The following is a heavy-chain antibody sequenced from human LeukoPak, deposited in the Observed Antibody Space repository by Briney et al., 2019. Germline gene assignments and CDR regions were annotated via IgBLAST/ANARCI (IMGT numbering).Heavy chain of an antibody. CDR1: GYTFTSYG. CDR2: ISAYNGNT. D-gene: IGHD6-19*01. V-gene: IGHV1-18*01. Sequence: GASVKVSCKGSGYTFTSYGISWVRQAPGQGLEWMGWISAYNGNTNYAQKLQGRVTMTTDTSTSTAYMELRSLRSDDTAVYYCARGENRRGWSLPVHFDYWGQGTLVTVSS. CDR3: ARGENRRGWSLPVHFDY. J-gene: IGHJ4*02.